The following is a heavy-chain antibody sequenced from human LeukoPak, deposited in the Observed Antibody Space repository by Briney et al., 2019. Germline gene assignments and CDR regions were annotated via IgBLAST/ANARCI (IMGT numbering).Heavy chain of an antibody. CDR2: ISGSGGST. Sequence: PGGSLRLTCAASGFTFSSYAMSWVRQAPGKGLEWVSAISGSGGSTYYADSVKGRFTISRDNSKNTLYLQMNSLRAEDTAVYYCAKDRLVVLLWFGELFGFDYWGQGTLVTVSS. V-gene: IGHV3-23*01. CDR3: AKDRLVVLLWFGELFGFDY. D-gene: IGHD3-10*01. J-gene: IGHJ4*02. CDR1: GFTFSSYA.